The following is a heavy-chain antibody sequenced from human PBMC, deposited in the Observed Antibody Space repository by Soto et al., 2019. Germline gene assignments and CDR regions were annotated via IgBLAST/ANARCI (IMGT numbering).Heavy chain of an antibody. CDR1: GYTFTSYD. J-gene: IGHJ6*03. CDR2: MNPNSGNT. D-gene: IGHD2-2*01. Sequence: ASVKVSCKASGYTFTSYDINWVRQATGQGLEWMGWMNPNSGNTGYAQKFQGRVTMTRNTSISTAYMELSSLRSEDTAVYYCARAIVVVPAAMPVVYYYYYMDVWGKGTTVTVSS. V-gene: IGHV1-8*01. CDR3: ARAIVVVPAAMPVVYYYYYMDV.